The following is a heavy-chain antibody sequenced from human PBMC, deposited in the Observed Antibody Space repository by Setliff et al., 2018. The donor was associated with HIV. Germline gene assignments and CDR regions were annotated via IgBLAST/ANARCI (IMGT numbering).Heavy chain of an antibody. CDR1: GYSFTSYW. CDR2: IDPSDSYT. J-gene: IGHJ6*03. D-gene: IGHD3-10*01. Sequence: GESLKISCKGSGYSFTSYWISWVRQMPGKGLEWMGRIDPSDSYTNYSPSSQGHVTISADKSISTAYLQWSSLKASDTAMYYCARRFTMDYYYYMDVWGKGTTVTVSS. CDR3: ARRFTMDYYYYMDV. V-gene: IGHV5-10-1*01.